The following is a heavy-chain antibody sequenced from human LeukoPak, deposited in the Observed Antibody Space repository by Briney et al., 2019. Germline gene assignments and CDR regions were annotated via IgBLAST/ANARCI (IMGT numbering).Heavy chain of an antibody. Sequence: SETLSLTCTVSGGSISSNYWTWIRQPPGKGLEWIGYIYYSGITNYNPSLKSRVTISVDTSKNQFSLQLKSVTPEDTAVYYCARGGKTIRFLAVHYMDVWGKGTTVIVS. CDR2: IYYSGIT. D-gene: IGHD3-3*01. CDR3: ARGGKTIRFLAVHYMDV. CDR1: GGSISSNY. V-gene: IGHV4-59*12. J-gene: IGHJ6*03.